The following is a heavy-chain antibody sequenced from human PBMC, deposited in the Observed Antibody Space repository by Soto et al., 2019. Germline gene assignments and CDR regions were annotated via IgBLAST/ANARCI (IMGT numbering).Heavy chain of an antibody. V-gene: IGHV1-24*01. CDR3: AITWGYYYDSSGYAYFDY. J-gene: IGHJ4*02. Sequence: ASVKVSCKVSGYTLTELSMHWVRQAPGKGLEWMGGFDPEDGETIYAQKLQGRVTMTTDTSTSTAYMELRSLRSDDTAVYYCAITWGYYYDSSGYAYFDYWGQGTLVTVSS. CDR1: GYTLTELS. D-gene: IGHD3-22*01. CDR2: FDPEDGET.